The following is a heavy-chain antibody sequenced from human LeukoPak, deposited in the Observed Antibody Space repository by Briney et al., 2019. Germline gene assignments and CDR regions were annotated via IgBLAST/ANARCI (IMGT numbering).Heavy chain of an antibody. D-gene: IGHD2-2*03. V-gene: IGHV3-30*03. CDR1: GFTFSSYG. CDR3: ARDGSPYTHAFDI. J-gene: IGHJ3*02. Sequence: GGSLRLSCAASGFTFSSYGMHWVRQAPGKGLEWGAVISYDGSNKYYADSVKGRFTISRDNSKNTLYLQMNSLRAEDTAVYYCARDGSPYTHAFDIWGQGTMVTVSS. CDR2: ISYDGSNK.